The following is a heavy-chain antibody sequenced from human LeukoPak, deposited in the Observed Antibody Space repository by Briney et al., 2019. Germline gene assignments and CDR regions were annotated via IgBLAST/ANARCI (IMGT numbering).Heavy chain of an antibody. CDR1: GGSISSYY. CDR3: ARMTDFDWLSNDAFDI. J-gene: IGHJ3*02. CDR2: IYTSGST. V-gene: IGHV4-4*07. Sequence: SETLSLTCTVSGGSISSYYWSWIRQPAGKGLEWIGRIYTSGSTNYNPSLKSRVTISVDTSKNQFSLKLSSVTAADTAVYYCARMTDFDWLSNDAFDIWGQGTMVTVSS. D-gene: IGHD3-9*01.